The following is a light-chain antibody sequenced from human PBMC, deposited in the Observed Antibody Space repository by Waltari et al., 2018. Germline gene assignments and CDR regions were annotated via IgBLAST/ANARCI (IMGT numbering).Light chain of an antibody. CDR3: QQRSRWPPRFT. Sequence: EIVLTQSPATLSLSPGERATLSCRASQSVSSHLAWYQQKPGQAPRLLIYDASNRATGIPARFSGSGSGTDFTLTISSLEPEDFAVYYCQQRSRWPPRFTFGPGTKVDFK. V-gene: IGKV3-11*01. CDR2: DAS. CDR1: QSVSSH. J-gene: IGKJ3*01.